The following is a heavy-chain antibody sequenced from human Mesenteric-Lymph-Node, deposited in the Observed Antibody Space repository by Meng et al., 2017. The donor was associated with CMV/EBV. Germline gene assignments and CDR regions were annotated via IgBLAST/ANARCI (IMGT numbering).Heavy chain of an antibody. D-gene: IGHD5/OR15-5a*01. J-gene: IGHJ3*02. CDR1: GFSVSISY. CDR2: IYSGGDT. V-gene: IGHV3-53*01. CDR3: ARLPSVNDI. Sequence: GESLKISCAASGFSVSISYMSWVRQAPGKGLEWVSLIYSGGDTFYADSVKGRFTISRDNSKNTLYLQMNGLRAEDTAVYYCARLPSVNDIWGQGTMVTVSS.